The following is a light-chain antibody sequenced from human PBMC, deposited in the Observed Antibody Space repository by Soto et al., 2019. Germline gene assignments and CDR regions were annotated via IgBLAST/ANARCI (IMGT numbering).Light chain of an antibody. V-gene: IGKV3-11*01. J-gene: IGKJ1*01. CDR1: QSVSSY. Sequence: EIVLTQSPATLYLSPGERATLSCRASQSVSSYLAWYQQKPGQAPRLLIYDASSRATGIPARFSGSVSGTEFTLTISSLEPEDFAVYYCQQRSNWPVTFGQGTRVDIK. CDR3: QQRSNWPVT. CDR2: DAS.